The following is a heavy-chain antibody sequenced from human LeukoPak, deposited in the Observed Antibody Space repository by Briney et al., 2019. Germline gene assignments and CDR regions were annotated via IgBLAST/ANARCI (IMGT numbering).Heavy chain of an antibody. CDR1: GGSISSGDYY. J-gene: IGHJ6*02. CDR3: ARDRDDDILTGYYPSGALYGMDV. CDR2: IYYSGST. D-gene: IGHD3-9*01. Sequence: SQTLSLTCTVSGGSISSGDYYWSWIRQLPGKGLEWIGYIYYSGSTYYNPSLKSRVTISVDTSKNQFSLKLSSVTAADTAVYYCARDRDDDILTGYYPSGALYGMDVWGQGTLVTVSS. V-gene: IGHV4-30-4*01.